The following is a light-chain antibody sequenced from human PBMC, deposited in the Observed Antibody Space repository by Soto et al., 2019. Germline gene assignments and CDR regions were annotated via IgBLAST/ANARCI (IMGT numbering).Light chain of an antibody. CDR2: DAS. CDR1: QSVGSY. V-gene: IGKV3-11*01. CDR3: QQRSNWPRGT. J-gene: IGKJ2*01. Sequence: EIVLTQSPATLSLSPGERATLSCRASQSVGSYLGWYQHKPGQAPRLLIYDASNRAPGIPARFSGSGSGTDFTLTISSLEPVDFAVYYCQQRSNWPRGTFGQGTKLEIK.